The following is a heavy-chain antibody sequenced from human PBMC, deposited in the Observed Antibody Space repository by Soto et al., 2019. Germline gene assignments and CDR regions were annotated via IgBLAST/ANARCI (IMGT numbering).Heavy chain of an antibody. CDR2: IIPIFGTA. D-gene: IGHD1-26*01. CDR3: ARRGGSYWFHYYDGMDV. J-gene: IGHJ6*02. Sequence: QVQLVQSGAEVKKPGSSVKVSCKASGGTFSSYAISWVRQAPGQGLEWMGGIIPIFGTANYAQKFQGRVTITADESTSTAYMELSSLRSEDTAVYYCARRGGSYWFHYYDGMDVWGQGTTVTVSS. CDR1: GGTFSSYA. V-gene: IGHV1-69*01.